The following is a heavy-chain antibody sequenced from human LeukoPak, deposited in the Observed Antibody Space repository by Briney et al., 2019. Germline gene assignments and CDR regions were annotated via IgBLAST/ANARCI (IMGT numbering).Heavy chain of an antibody. D-gene: IGHD3-3*02. J-gene: IGHJ4*02. V-gene: IGHV3-48*03. CDR3: ARWGRSFGYRAAGTPIDH. CDR1: GFTFSSYE. Sequence: PGGSLRLSCAASGFTFSSYEMNWVRQAPGKGLEWVSYVSDSGSTIYYADSVKGRFTISRDNAKNSLYLQMSSLRAEDTAVYYCARWGRSFGYRAAGTPIDHWGQGTLVIVSS. CDR2: VSDSGSTI.